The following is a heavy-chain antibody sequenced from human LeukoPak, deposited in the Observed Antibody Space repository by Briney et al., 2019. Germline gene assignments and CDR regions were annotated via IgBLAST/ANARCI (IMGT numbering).Heavy chain of an antibody. CDR1: GFTFDDYA. J-gene: IGHJ3*02. CDR3: ARDRGYCSGGSCYSSAFDI. Sequence: PGGSLRLSCAASGFTFDDYAMHWVRQAPGKGLEWVSGISWNSGSIGYADSVKGRFTISRDNAKNTLYLQMNSLRAEDTAVYYCARDRGYCSGGSCYSSAFDIWGQGTMVTVSS. D-gene: IGHD2-15*01. V-gene: IGHV3-9*01. CDR2: ISWNSGSI.